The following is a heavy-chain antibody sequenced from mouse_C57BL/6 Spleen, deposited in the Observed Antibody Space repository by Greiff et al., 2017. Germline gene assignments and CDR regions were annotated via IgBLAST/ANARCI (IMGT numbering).Heavy chain of an antibody. D-gene: IGHD1-1*01. V-gene: IGHV1-42*01. J-gene: IGHJ1*03. CDR3: ARTYGSSYWYFDV. CDR1: GYSFTGYY. CDR2: INPSTGGT. Sequence: EVQLVESGPELVKPGASVKISCKASGYSFTGYYMNWVKQSPEKSLEWIGEINPSTGGTTYNQKIKAKATLTVDKSSSTAYMQLKSLTSEDSAVYYCARTYGSSYWYFDVWGTGTTVTVSS.